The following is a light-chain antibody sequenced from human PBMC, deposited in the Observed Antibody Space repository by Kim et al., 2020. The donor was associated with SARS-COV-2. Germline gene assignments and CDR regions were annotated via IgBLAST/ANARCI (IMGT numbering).Light chain of an antibody. CDR1: KLGDKY. Sequence: SYELTQPPSVSVSPGQTARITCSGDKLGDKYAFWYQQKPGQSPVLVMFQHDKRPSGISQRFSGSNSGNTAILTISGTRTIDEADYYCQAWDSSAAVFGGGTQRTVL. CDR2: QHD. J-gene: IGLJ2*01. V-gene: IGLV3-1*01. CDR3: QAWDSSAAV.